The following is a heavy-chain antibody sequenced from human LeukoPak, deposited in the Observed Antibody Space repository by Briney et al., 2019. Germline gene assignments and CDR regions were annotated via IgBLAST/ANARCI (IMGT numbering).Heavy chain of an antibody. J-gene: IGHJ4*02. Sequence: GGSLRLSCAAAGFTVSSNYMSWVRQAPGKGLEWASVIYSGGSTYYANSVKSRSTISKNNSKHPMYLQMNSLSAEDKAVYHCARESHYWGQGTLVTVSS. CDR3: ARESHY. CDR1: GFTVSSNY. V-gene: IGHV3-66*01. CDR2: IYSGGST.